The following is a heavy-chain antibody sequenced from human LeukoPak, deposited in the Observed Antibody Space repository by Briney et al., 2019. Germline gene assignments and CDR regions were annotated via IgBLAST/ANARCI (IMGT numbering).Heavy chain of an antibody. CDR2: INHSGST. Sequence: SETLSLTCAVYGGSFSGYYWNWIRQPPGKGLEWIGEINHSGSTNYNPSLKSRVTISVDTSKNQFSLKLSSVTAADTAVYYCAIPIVVVPAAKKKNWFDPWGQGTLVTVSS. CDR1: GGSFSGYY. D-gene: IGHD2-2*01. V-gene: IGHV4-34*01. J-gene: IGHJ5*02. CDR3: AIPIVVVPAAKKKNWFDP.